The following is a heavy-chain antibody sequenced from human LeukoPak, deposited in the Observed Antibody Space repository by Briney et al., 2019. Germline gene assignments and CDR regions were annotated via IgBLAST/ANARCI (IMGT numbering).Heavy chain of an antibody. CDR3: ARDLWVWSGTLDY. V-gene: IGHV4-4*02. J-gene: IGHJ4*02. CDR1: GGSISSNNW. CDR2: IYHSGST. D-gene: IGHD3-3*01. Sequence: PSETLSLTCAVSGGSISSNNWWSWVRQPPGKGLEWIGQIYHSGSTNYNPSLKSRVTISVDKSKNEFSLKLSSVTAADTAVYYCARDLWVWSGTLDYWGQGTLVAVSS.